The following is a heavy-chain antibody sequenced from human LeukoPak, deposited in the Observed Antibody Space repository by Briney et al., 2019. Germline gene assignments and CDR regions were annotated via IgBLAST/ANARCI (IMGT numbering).Heavy chain of an antibody. D-gene: IGHD2/OR15-2a*01. Sequence: SETLSLTCTVSGGSISSSSYYWGWIRQPPGKWLEWIGSIYYSVSTYYNPSLKSRVTISVDTSKNQFSLKLSSVTAADTAVYYCARRAPLNLSIDYWGQGTLVTVSS. J-gene: IGHJ4*02. V-gene: IGHV4-39*07. CDR1: GGSISSSSYY. CDR3: ARRAPLNLSIDY. CDR2: IYYSVST.